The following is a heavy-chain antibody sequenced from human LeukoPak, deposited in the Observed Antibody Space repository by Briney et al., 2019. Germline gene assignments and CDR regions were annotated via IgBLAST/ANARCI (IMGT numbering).Heavy chain of an antibody. CDR3: AKRSSDYYDSSGPYRFDY. Sequence: GGSLRLSCAASGFIFSNYGMTWVRQAPGKGLEWVSGISSSGSRTYYTDSVKGRFTISRGNFKNTLYLEMNSLRAEDTAVYYCAKRSSDYYDSSGPYRFDYWGRGTLVTVSS. J-gene: IGHJ4*02. CDR1: GFIFSNYG. V-gene: IGHV3-23*01. D-gene: IGHD3-22*01. CDR2: ISSSGSRT.